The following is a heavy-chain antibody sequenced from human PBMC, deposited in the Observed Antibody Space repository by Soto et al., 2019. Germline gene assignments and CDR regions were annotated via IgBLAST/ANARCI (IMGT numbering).Heavy chain of an antibody. CDR3: VGCIVVAGMCYYHGMDV. V-gene: IGHV4-59*08. Sequence: QVQLQESGPGLVKPSGTLSLTCNVSGASFSSYYWSWIRQSPRKGLEWIGYIYYSGSTNYNPSLKSRVTISIATSKEQFSLKLSSVTAADTAVYYCVGCIVVAGMCYYHGMDVWGQGTTVTVSS. J-gene: IGHJ6*02. D-gene: IGHD6-19*01. CDR1: GASFSSYY. CDR2: IYYSGST.